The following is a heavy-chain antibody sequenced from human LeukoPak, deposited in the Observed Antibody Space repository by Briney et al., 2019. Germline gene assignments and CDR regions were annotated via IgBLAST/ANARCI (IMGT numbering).Heavy chain of an antibody. CDR2: INHSGST. J-gene: IGHJ4*02. CDR1: GGSFRGYY. Sequence: AETLSLTCAVYGGSFRGYYWSWIRQPPGKGLEWIGEINHSGSTNYNPSLKSRVTISLDTSMKKFSLKLNSVTAADTAVYYCASTERCSTTCPLDYWGQGTLVTVSS. CDR3: ASTERCSTTCPLDY. D-gene: IGHD2-2*01. V-gene: IGHV4-34*01.